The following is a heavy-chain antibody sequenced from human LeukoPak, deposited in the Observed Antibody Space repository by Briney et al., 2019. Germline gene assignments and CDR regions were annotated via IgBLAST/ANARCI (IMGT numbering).Heavy chain of an antibody. Sequence: PGGSLRLSCAASGFTFSSYSMNWVRQAAGKGLEWVSYISSSSSTIYYGVSVKGRFTISRKKAKKSPSMQMNSLRAEDTAVYYCARDAESTSCYTGITTCYMDVWGKGTTVTVSS. CDR1: GFTFSSYS. V-gene: IGHV3-48*01. D-gene: IGHD2-2*02. CDR2: ISSSSSTI. J-gene: IGHJ6*03. CDR3: ARDAESTSCYTGITTCYMDV.